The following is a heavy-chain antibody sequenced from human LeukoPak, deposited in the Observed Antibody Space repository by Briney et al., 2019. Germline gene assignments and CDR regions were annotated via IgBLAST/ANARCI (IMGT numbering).Heavy chain of an antibody. CDR1: GGSISSGGYS. V-gene: IGHV4-30-2*01. CDR3: ARLSTGGAGPDFYAFDI. Sequence: SQTLSLTCAVSGGSISSGGYSWSWIRQPPGKGLEWIGYIYHSVSTYYNPSLKSRATISVDRSKNQFSLKLSSVTAADTAVYYCARLSTGGAGPDFYAFDIWGQGTMVTVSS. CDR2: IYHSVST. D-gene: IGHD1-14*01. J-gene: IGHJ3*02.